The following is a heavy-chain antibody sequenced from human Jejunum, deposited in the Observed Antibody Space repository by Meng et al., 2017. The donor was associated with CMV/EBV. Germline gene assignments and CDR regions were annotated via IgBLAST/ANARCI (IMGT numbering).Heavy chain of an antibody. D-gene: IGHD3-3*01. Sequence: LPLTEAGPGSVQPSDTLALTCTVSGGSISSSSYYWVWIRQPPGKGLEWIGSFSYSGRASYNPSLESRVTISLDTSKNHFSLRLGSVTAADTAVYYCVRVATIFGAVYYFDYWGQGTLVTVSS. CDR1: GGSISSSSYY. J-gene: IGHJ4*02. V-gene: IGHV4-39*07. CDR3: VRVATIFGAVYYFDY. CDR2: FSYSGRA.